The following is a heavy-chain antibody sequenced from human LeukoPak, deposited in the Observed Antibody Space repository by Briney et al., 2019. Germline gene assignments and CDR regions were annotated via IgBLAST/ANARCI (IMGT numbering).Heavy chain of an antibody. Sequence: GGSLRLSCAASGFTFSDSGMHWVRQASGKGLEWVGHIRSKADSYATVYAASVKGRFTVTRNDSENTAYLQMNSLKTEDTAVYYCATFPSGSYSAYWGQGTLVTVSS. CDR2: IRSKADSYAT. D-gene: IGHD1-26*01. CDR1: GFTFSDSG. J-gene: IGHJ4*02. V-gene: IGHV3-73*01. CDR3: ATFPSGSYSAY.